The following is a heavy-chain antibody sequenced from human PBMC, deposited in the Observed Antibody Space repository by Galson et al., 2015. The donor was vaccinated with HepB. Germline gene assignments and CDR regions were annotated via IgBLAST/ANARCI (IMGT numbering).Heavy chain of an antibody. CDR2: ISAYNGNT. CDR3: AGTTEDILTGLYLMDY. Sequence: SVKVSCKASGYTFSSYEISWVRQAPGQGLEWMGWISAYNGNTKYAQRLQGRVTMTTDTSTSTVFMELRSLRSDDTAIYYCAGTTEDILTGLYLMDYWGQGTQVTVSS. D-gene: IGHD3-9*01. J-gene: IGHJ4*02. V-gene: IGHV1-18*04. CDR1: GYTFSSYE.